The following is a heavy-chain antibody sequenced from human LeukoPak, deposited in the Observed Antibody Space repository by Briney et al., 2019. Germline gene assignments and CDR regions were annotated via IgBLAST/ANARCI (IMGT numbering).Heavy chain of an antibody. V-gene: IGHV3-21*01. CDR3: ARLGVVVITPTGAFDI. CDR1: GFTFSSYS. D-gene: IGHD3-22*01. Sequence: GGSLRLSYAASGFTFSSYSMNWVRQAPGKGLEWVSSISSSSSCIYYADSVKGRFTISRDNAKNSLYLQMNSLRAEDTAVYYCARLGVVVITPTGAFDIWGQGTMVTVSS. CDR2: ISSSSSCI. J-gene: IGHJ3*02.